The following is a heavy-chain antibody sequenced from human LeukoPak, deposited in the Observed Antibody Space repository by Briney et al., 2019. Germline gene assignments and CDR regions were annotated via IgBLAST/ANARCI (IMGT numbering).Heavy chain of an antibody. CDR2: INPNSGGT. V-gene: IGHV1-2*02. J-gene: IGHJ2*01. CDR3: ARDPRYSSSWYVANWYFDL. CDR1: GYTFTGYY. D-gene: IGHD6-13*01. Sequence: ASVKVSCKASGYTFTGYYMHWVRQAPGQGLEWMGWINPNSGGTNYAQKFQGRVTMTRDTSISTAYMELSRLRSDDTAVYYCARDPRYSSSWYVANWYFDLWGRGTLVTVSS.